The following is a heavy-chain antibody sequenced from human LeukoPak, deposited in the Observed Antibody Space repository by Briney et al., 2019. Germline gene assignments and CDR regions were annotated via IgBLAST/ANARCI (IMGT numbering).Heavy chain of an antibody. V-gene: IGHV4-59*01. D-gene: IGHD3/OR15-3a*01. J-gene: IGHJ4*02. CDR1: GGSIGSYY. Sequence: PSETLSLTCNVSGGSIGSYYWSWIRQPPGKGLEWIAYIYYTGNTNYNPSLRSRVSMSVDPAKNQFSLRLSSVNAADTAVYYCARARIWTGYADYWGQGIQVTVTS. CDR3: ARARIWTGYADY. CDR2: IYYTGNT.